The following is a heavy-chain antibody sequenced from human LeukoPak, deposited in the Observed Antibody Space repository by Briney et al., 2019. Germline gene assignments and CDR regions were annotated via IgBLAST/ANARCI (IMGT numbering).Heavy chain of an antibody. J-gene: IGHJ4*02. Sequence: PGGSLRLSCTTSGFTFGDYAMSCVRQAPGKGLEWVGFIRSKAYGGTTEYAASVKGRFTISRDDSRRIVYLQMNSLKTEDTAVYYCTREGRGSDAFDYWGQGTLVTVSS. CDR3: TREGRGSDAFDY. CDR1: GFTFGDYA. D-gene: IGHD3-16*01. CDR2: IRSKAYGGTT. V-gene: IGHV3-49*04.